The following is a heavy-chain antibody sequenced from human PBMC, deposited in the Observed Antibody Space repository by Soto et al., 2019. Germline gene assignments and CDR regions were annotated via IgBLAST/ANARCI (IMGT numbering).Heavy chain of an antibody. CDR2: ISGSGGST. D-gene: IGHD3-3*01. V-gene: IGHV3-23*01. CDR3: AKVPLTIFGVDTTFDY. CDR1: GFTFSSYA. Sequence: GGSLRLSCAASGFTFSSYAMSWVRQAPGKGLEWVSAISGSGGSTYYADSVKGRFTISRDNSKNTLYLQMNSLRAEDTAVYYCAKVPLTIFGVDTTFDYWGQGTLVTVSS. J-gene: IGHJ4*02.